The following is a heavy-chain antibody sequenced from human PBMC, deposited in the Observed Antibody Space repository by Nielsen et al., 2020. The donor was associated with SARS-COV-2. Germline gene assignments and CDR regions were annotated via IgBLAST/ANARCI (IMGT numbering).Heavy chain of an antibody. CDR2: ISWNSGSI. Sequence: SLKISCAASGFTFDDYAMHWVRQAPGKGLEWVSGISWNSGSIGYADSVKGRFTISRDNAKNSLYLQMNSLRAEDTALYYCAKDAVVGATWNWFDPWGQGTLVTVSS. J-gene: IGHJ5*02. CDR1: GFTFDDYA. D-gene: IGHD1-26*01. V-gene: IGHV3-9*01. CDR3: AKDAVVGATWNWFDP.